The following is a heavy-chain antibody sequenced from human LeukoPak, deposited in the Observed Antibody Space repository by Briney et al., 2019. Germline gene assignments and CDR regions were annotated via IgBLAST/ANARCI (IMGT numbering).Heavy chain of an antibody. CDR1: GFTFSDYS. CDR3: AKDLVQLWFIDY. D-gene: IGHD5-18*01. J-gene: IGHJ4*02. CDR2: ISSSSSYI. V-gene: IGHV3-21*04. Sequence: GGSLRLSCAASGFTFSDYSMNWVRQAPGKGLEWVSSISSSSSYIYYADSVKGRFTISRDNSKNTLYLQMNSLRAEDTAVYYCAKDLVQLWFIDYWGQGTLVTVSS.